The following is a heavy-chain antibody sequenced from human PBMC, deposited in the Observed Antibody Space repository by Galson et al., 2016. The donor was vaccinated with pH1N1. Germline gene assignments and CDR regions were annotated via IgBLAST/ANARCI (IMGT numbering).Heavy chain of an antibody. D-gene: IGHD3-10*01. J-gene: IGHJ4*02. Sequence: SLRLSCAASGFHFSYYWMHWFRQGPEKGLAWVSRINSEGASISYADSVRGRFTISRDSAKNTLYLQMNSLRAEDTAVYYCARDDGYDSSGSYADYWGRGTLVTVSS. V-gene: IGHV3-74*01. CDR3: ARDDGYDSSGSYADY. CDR1: GFHFSYYW. CDR2: INSEGASI.